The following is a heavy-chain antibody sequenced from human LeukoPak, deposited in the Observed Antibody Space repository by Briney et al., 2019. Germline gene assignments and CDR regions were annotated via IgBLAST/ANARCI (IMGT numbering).Heavy chain of an antibody. V-gene: IGHV1-2*02. D-gene: IGHD5-24*01. J-gene: IGHJ4*02. CDR2: INPNSGGT. CDR1: GYTFTGYY. CDR3: ARGGPGDGYNFIQFDY. Sequence: ASVKVSCKASGYTFTGYYMHWVRQAPGQGLEWMGWINPNSGGTNYAQKFQGRVTVTRDTSISTAYMELSRLRSDDTAVYYCARGGPGDGYNFIQFDYWGQGTLVTVSS.